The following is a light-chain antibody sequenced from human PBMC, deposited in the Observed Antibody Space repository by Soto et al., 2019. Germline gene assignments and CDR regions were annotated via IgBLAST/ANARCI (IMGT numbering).Light chain of an antibody. CDR1: SSDVGYYNY. J-gene: IGLJ2*01. CDR2: DVY. V-gene: IGLV2-14*01. Sequence: QSALTQPASVSGSPGQSLTISCTGTSSDVGYYNYVSWYQQHPGKAPKLLIYDVYSRPSGVSNRFSGSKSGNTASLTISGLQAEDEDDYYCCSHPSTNTTVVFGGGTKLTVL. CDR3: CSHPSTNTTVV.